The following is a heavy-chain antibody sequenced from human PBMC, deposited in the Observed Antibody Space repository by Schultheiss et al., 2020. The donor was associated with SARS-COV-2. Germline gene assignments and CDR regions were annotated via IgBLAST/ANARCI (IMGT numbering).Heavy chain of an antibody. CDR2: IYTSGST. Sequence: SETLSLTCTVSGGSISSGSYYWSWIRQPAGKGLEWIGRIYTSGSTNYNPSLKSRVTMSVDTSKNQFSLKLSSVTAADTAVYYCASQYYDFWSGYENWGQGTLVTVSS. V-gene: IGHV4-61*02. J-gene: IGHJ4*02. CDR3: ASQYYDFWSGYEN. D-gene: IGHD3-3*01. CDR1: GGSISSGSYY.